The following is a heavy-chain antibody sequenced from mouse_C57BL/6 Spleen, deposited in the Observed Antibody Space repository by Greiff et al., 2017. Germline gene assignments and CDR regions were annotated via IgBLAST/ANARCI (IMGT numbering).Heavy chain of an antibody. D-gene: IGHD2-4*01. CDR1: GYTFTSYW. J-gene: IGHJ3*01. Sequence: VQLQQPGAELVQPGASVKMSCKASGYTFTSYWITWVKQRPGQGLEWIGDIYPGSGSTNYNEKFKSKATLTVDTSSSTAYMQLSSLTSEDSAVYYCARPDYDYDGFAYWGQGTLVTVSA. CDR2: IYPGSGST. CDR3: ARPDYDYDGFAY. V-gene: IGHV1-55*01.